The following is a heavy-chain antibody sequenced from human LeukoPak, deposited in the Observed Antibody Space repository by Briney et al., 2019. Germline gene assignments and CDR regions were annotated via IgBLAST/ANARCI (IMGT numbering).Heavy chain of an antibody. CDR2: ISRSSDYI. V-gene: IGHV3-21*01. D-gene: IGHD2-2*01. J-gene: IGHJ4*02. CDR3: ARRGYCSSTSCRRPFDY. CDR1: GFTFSTYS. Sequence: PGGSLRLSCAASGFTFSTYSMNWVRQAPGKGLEWVSSISRSSDYIYYADSVKGRFTISRDNAKNSLYLQMNSLRAEDTAVYYCARRGYCSSTSCRRPFDYWGQGTLVTVSS.